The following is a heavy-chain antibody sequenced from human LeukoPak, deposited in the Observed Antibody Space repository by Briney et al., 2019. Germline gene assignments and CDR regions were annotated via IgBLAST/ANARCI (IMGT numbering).Heavy chain of an antibody. CDR3: ARAIMVRGVPYYFDY. CDR1: GGSISSYY. CDR2: IYYSGST. J-gene: IGHJ4*02. Sequence: PSETLSLTCTVSGGSISSYYWSWIRQPPGKGLEWIGHIYYSGSTNYNPSLKSRVTISIGTSKSQFSLKLSSVTAADTALYYCARAIMVRGVPYYFDYWGQGTLVTVSS. V-gene: IGHV4-59*01. D-gene: IGHD3-10*01.